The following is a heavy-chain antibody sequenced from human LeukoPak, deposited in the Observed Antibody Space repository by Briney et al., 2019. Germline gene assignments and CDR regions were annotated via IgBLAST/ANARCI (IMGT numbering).Heavy chain of an antibody. CDR3: ARPYDTRGYFPDY. D-gene: IGHD3-22*01. V-gene: IGHV3-21*01. CDR1: GFTFSSYA. CDR2: ISRGSDHI. Sequence: PGGSLRLSCAASGFTFSSYAMNWVRQAPGKGLEWVSSISRGSDHIFYADSMKGRFTISRDNAKNSLYLQMNSLGAEDMAVYYCARPYDTRGYFPDYWGQGTLVTVSS. J-gene: IGHJ4*02.